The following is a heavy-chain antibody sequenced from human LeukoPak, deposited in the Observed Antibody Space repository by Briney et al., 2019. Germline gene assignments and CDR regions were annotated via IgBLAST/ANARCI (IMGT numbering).Heavy chain of an antibody. CDR3: ASWLEGLSPGYFDY. CDR1: GGSISSYY. V-gene: IGHV4-4*07. Sequence: SETLSLTCTVSGGSISSYYWSWIRQPAGKGLEWIGRIYTSGSTNYNPSLKSRVTTSVDTSKNQFSLKLSSVTAADTAVYYCASWLEGLSPGYFDYWGQGTLVTVSS. D-gene: IGHD3-22*01. J-gene: IGHJ4*02. CDR2: IYTSGST.